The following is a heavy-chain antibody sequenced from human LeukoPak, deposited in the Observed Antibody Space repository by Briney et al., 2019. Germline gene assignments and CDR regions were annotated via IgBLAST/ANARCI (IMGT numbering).Heavy chain of an antibody. CDR3: ARVTPIAAYSY. J-gene: IGHJ4*02. D-gene: IGHD6-6*01. V-gene: IGHV3-48*03. CDR2: ISSSGSTI. Sequence: GGSLRLSCAASGFTFSSYEMNWVRQAPGKGLEWVSYISSSGSTIYYADSVKGRFTISRDNAKNSLYLQMNSLRAEDTAVYYCARVTPIAAYSYWGQGTLVTVSS. CDR1: GFTFSSYE.